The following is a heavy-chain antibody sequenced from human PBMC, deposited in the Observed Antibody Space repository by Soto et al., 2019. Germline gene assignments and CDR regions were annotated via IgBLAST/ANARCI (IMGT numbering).Heavy chain of an antibody. CDR1: GDSVSSNSAA. J-gene: IGHJ6*02. Sequence: SQTLSLTCAISGDSVSSNSAAWNWIRQSPSRGLEWLGRTYYRSKWYNDYAVSVKSRITINPDTSKNQFSLQLNSVTPEDTAVYYCARACKGGASRYIDWLPNYYYYYGMDVWGQGTTVTVSS. CDR3: ARACKGGASRYIDWLPNYYYYYGMDV. V-gene: IGHV6-1*01. D-gene: IGHD3-9*01. CDR2: TYYRSKWYN.